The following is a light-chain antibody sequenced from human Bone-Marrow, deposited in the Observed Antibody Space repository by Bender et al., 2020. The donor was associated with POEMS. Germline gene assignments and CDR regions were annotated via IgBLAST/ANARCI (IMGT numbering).Light chain of an antibody. CDR2: QDK. CDR1: NLGNKY. CDR3: QAGDRTTFVV. J-gene: IGLJ2*01. V-gene: IGLV3-1*01. Sequence: SFVLTQPPSVSVSPGQTASITCSGENLGNKYACWYQQKPGQSPVLVMYQDKKRPSGIPERFSGSKSGNTATLTISGPRPIEEADYYCQAGDRTTFVVFGGGTKLTVL.